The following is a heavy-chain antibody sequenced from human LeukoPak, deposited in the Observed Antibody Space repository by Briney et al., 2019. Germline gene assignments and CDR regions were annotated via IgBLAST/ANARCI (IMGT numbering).Heavy chain of an antibody. J-gene: IGHJ4*02. D-gene: IGHD3-3*01. CDR1: GFTFSSHG. CDR3: ARDRAWNYFDY. CDR2: ISNDGSRK. Sequence: PGGSLRLSCAPSGFTFSSHGMHWVRQAPGKGLEWVAIISNDGSRKYYAHSVEGRFTISRDNSKNTLYLQMDSLRAKDTAVYYCARDRAWNYFDYWGQGTLVTVSS. V-gene: IGHV3-30*03.